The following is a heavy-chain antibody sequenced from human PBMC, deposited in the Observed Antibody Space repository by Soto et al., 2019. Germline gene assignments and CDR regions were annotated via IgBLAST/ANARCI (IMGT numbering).Heavy chain of an antibody. V-gene: IGHV3-74*01. Sequence: EVPLVESGGGLVQLGGSLRLSCEASGFTFRTYWMHWVRRAPGKGLVWVSRIKSDGSGTYYADSVEGRFTISRDNAQNTLYLQMNSLRAEDTAVYYCVRGDGDYHDGDGYLGRHWGQGTLVTVSS. D-gene: IGHD3-22*01. CDR1: GFTFRTYW. CDR3: VRGDGDYHDGDGYLGRH. J-gene: IGHJ4*02. CDR2: IKSDGSGT.